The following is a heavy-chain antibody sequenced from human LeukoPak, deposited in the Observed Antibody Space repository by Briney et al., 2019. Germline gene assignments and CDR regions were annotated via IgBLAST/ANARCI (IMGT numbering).Heavy chain of an antibody. J-gene: IGHJ1*01. CDR1: GGSISSSSYY. Sequence: PSETLSLTCTVSGGSISSSSYYWGWIRQPPGKGLEWIGSIYYSGSTYYNPSLKSRVTISVDTSKNQFSLKLSSVTAADTAVYYCARQGSYPGSGWYFQHWGQGTLVTVSS. D-gene: IGHD3-10*01. V-gene: IGHV4-39*01. CDR3: ARQGSYPGSGWYFQH. CDR2: IYYSGST.